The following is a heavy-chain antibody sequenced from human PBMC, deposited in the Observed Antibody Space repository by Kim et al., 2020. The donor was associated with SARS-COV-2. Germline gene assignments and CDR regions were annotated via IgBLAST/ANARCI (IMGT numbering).Heavy chain of an antibody. CDR3: TTYLMVRGKGDYFDY. CDR1: GFTFSNAW. J-gene: IGHJ4*02. D-gene: IGHD3-10*01. Sequence: GGSLRLSCAASGFTFSNAWMSWVRQAPGKGLEWVGRIKSKTDGGTTDYAAPVKGRFTISRDDSKNTLYLQMNSLKTEDTAVYYCTTYLMVRGKGDYFDYWGQGTLVTVSS. V-gene: IGHV3-15*01. CDR2: IKSKTDGGTT.